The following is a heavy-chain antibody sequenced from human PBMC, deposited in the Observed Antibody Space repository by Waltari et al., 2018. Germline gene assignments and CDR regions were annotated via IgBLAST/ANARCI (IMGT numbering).Heavy chain of an antibody. J-gene: IGHJ6*02. CDR2: INPSGGST. CDR1: GYTFTSYY. Sequence: QVQLVQSGAEVKKPGASVKVSCKASGYTFTSYYMHWVRQAPGQGLEWMGIINPSGGSTSYAQKFQGRVTMTRDTSTSTVYMELSSVTAADTAVYYCARDPNRVAPPYYYGMDVWGQGTTVTVSS. V-gene: IGHV1-46*01. CDR3: ARDPNRVAPPYYYGMDV. D-gene: IGHD5-12*01.